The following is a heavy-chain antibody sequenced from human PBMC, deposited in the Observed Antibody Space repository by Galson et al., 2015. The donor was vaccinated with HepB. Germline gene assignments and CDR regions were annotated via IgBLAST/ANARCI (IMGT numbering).Heavy chain of an antibody. Sequence: SLRLSCAASGFTFSSYSMNWVRQAPGKGLEWVSSISSSSSYIYYADSVKGRFTISRDNAKNSLYLQMNSLRTEDTAVYYCARAKNIPYSSSFPNSPSIYAFDIWGQGTMVTVSS. CDR1: GFTFSSYS. CDR2: ISSSSSYI. V-gene: IGHV3-21*01. CDR3: ARAKNIPYSSSFPNSPSIYAFDI. J-gene: IGHJ3*02. D-gene: IGHD6-13*01.